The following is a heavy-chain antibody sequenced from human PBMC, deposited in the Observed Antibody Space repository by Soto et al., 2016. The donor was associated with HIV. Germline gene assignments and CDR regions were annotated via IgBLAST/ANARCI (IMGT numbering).Heavy chain of an antibody. Sequence: QVQLVQSGAEVKKPGSSVKVSCKASGGTFRKTGFTWVRQAPGQGLEWMGGITPMFGTANYGQKFQGRVTVSADESTNTAYMELSSLRSEDTAVYYCARGPEGSYYYYYMDVWGKGTTVTVSS. CDR1: GGTFRKTG. J-gene: IGHJ6*03. V-gene: IGHV1-69*01. CDR2: ITPMFGTA. CDR3: ARGPEGSYYYYYMDV.